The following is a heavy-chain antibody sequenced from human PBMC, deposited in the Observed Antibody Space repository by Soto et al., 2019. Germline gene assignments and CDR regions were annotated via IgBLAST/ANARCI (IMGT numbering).Heavy chain of an antibody. CDR2: IYYTGSS. Sequence: PSETLSLTCTVSGASISSSGHFWGWIRQPPGKGLEWIGTIYYTGSSYYNPSLKSRVTISVDTSKNRFSLNLSSVTAADTAVYYCARIVVPAGYYYYYMDVWGKGTTVTVSS. CDR3: ARIVVPAGYYYYYMDV. D-gene: IGHD2-2*01. J-gene: IGHJ6*03. CDR1: GASISSSGHF. V-gene: IGHV4-39*01.